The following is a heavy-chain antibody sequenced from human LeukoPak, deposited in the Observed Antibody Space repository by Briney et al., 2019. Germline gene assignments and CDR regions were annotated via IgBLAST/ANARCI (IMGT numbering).Heavy chain of an antibody. J-gene: IGHJ6*03. CDR1: GDSISSGSYY. CDR3: ARLEGSLEMAPHRNLGYYYYYYMDV. V-gene: IGHV4-61*01. CDR2: IYYSGST. Sequence: PSQTLSLTCTVSGDSISSGSYYWSWIRQPPGKGLEWIGYIYYSGSTNYNPSLKSRVTISVDTSKNQFSLKLSSVTAADTAVYYCARLEGSLEMAPHRNLGYYYYYYMDVWGKGTTVTISS. D-gene: IGHD5-24*01.